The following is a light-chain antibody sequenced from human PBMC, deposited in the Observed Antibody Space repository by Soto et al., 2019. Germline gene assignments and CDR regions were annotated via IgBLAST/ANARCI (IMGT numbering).Light chain of an antibody. CDR3: QQSYSTPLT. CDR1: QSINTY. Sequence: DIQMTQSPSSLSASVGDRVTIACRASQSINTYLNWYQQKPRKAPELLIFGASSLQSGVPSRFTGSGSGTDFTLTISSLQPEDFATYYFQQSYSTPLTFGGGTKVEIK. CDR2: GAS. V-gene: IGKV1-39*01. J-gene: IGKJ4*01.